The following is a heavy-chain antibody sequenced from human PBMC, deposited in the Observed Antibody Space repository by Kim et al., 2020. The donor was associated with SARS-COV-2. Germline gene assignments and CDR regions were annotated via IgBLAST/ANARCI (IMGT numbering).Heavy chain of an antibody. CDR2: INTNTGNP. Sequence: ASVKVSCKASGYTFSDYAMNWVRQAPGQGLEWMGWINTNTGNPTYAQGFTGRFVFSLDTAVSTAFLQISSLKAEDTAVYYCTRYCSTTSCYSGAFDFWGQETLVTVSS. J-gene: IGHJ4*02. CDR3: TRYCSTTSCYSGAFDF. D-gene: IGHD2-2*02. V-gene: IGHV7-4-1*02. CDR1: GYTFSDYA.